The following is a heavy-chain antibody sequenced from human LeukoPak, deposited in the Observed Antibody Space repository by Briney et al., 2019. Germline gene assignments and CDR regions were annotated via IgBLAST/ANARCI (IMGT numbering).Heavy chain of an antibody. V-gene: IGHV4-34*01. J-gene: IGHJ3*02. D-gene: IGHD6-6*01. Sequence: SETLSLTCAVYGGSFSGYYWSWIRQPSGKGLEWIGEINHSGSTNYNPSLKSRVTISVDTSKNQFSLKLSSVTAADTAVYYCARGGSGEYPGAFDIWGQGTMVTVSS. CDR3: ARGGSGEYPGAFDI. CDR1: GGSFSGYY. CDR2: INHSGST.